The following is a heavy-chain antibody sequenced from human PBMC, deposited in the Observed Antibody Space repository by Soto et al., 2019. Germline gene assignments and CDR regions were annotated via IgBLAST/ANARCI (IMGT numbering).Heavy chain of an antibody. CDR3: ARGLDYDETVRFPAGVDL. D-gene: IGHD3-16*01. J-gene: IGHJ4*01. CDR2: IFNTGTS. Sequence: QVQLQESGPGLAKPSQTLSLTCTVSGASLTSGNYSSSRIRHVPGKGLEWVGYIFNTGTSFATPSLRGRVLLSMDTSVNQFWLILGSWAAENRAVYYCARGLDYDETVRFPAGVDLWGLGTLVTVSP. CDR1: GASLTSGNYS. V-gene: IGHV4-31*03.